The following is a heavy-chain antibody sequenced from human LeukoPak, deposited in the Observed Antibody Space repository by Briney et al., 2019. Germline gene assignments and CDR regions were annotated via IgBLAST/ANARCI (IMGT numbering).Heavy chain of an antibody. CDR2: ISGSGANT. Sequence: PGGSLRLSCAASGFTFTTYAMSWVRQAPGKGLEWVSAISGSGANTYYSDSVEGRFTISRDNPRNTLYLQMNSLRDEDTAVYYCAIMHGYYDGSGYWVQWGQGTLVTVSS. J-gene: IGHJ4*02. CDR1: GFTFTTYA. V-gene: IGHV3-23*01. D-gene: IGHD3-22*01. CDR3: AIMHGYYDGSGYWVQ.